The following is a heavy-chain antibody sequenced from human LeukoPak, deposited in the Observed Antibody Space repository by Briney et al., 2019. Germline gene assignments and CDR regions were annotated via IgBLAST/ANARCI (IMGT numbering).Heavy chain of an antibody. J-gene: IGHJ3*02. V-gene: IGHV4-31*02. CDR1: GGSISRGGYY. D-gene: IGHD6-13*01. CDR2: IYHSGTN. Sequence: SETLSLTCTVSGGSISRGGYYWSWLRQPPGKALEWIGYIYHSGTNYSNPSPKSRVTISIDTSNNQVSLNVNSVTAADTAIYYCASSTSWVDAFDIWGQGTMVIVSS. CDR3: ASSTSWVDAFDI.